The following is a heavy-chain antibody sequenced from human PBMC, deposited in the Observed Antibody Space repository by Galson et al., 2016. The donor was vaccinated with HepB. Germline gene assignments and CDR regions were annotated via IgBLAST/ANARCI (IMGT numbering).Heavy chain of an antibody. D-gene: IGHD2-21*02. CDR1: GSTFNVYF. J-gene: IGHJ6*02. Sequence: SVKVSCKASGSTFNVYFVHWVRQAPGQGLEWMGIIHPSGGSTSYAQKFQGGVTMTRDTSTSTVYMELRSLRSEDTAVYYCARDPCGGDCYSPYRFYYYDMDVWGQGTTVTVSS. CDR3: ARDPCGGDCYSPYRFYYYDMDV. CDR2: IHPSGGST. V-gene: IGHV1-46*02.